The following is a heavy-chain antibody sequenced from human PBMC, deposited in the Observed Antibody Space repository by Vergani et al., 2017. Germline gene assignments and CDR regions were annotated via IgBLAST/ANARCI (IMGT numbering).Heavy chain of an antibody. CDR2: STPIFGTE. Sequence: QVQLVQSGAEGKKPGSSVKGSCKAAGGTLRRYASSWVREAPGQGLEWMGGSTPIFGTENYAQKFQGRVTITADESTSTAYMELSSLRSEDTAVYYCARTFEGSQYYYYMDVWGKGTTVTVSS. V-gene: IGHV1-69*01. CDR3: ARTFEGSQYYYYMDV. CDR1: GGTLRRYA. J-gene: IGHJ6*03. D-gene: IGHD3-16*01.